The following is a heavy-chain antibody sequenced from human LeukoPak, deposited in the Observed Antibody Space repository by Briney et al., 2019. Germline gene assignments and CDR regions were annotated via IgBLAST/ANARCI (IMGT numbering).Heavy chain of an antibody. V-gene: IGHV3-74*01. CDR3: ARETGAAGRYFSDY. J-gene: IGHJ4*02. Sequence: GGSLRLSCAATGFTFSSYWMHWVRQAPGKGLVRVSSISIDGTITTYADSVRGLFTISRDNAKNTLYLQMNSLGADDTAVYFCARETGAAGRYFSDYWGQGILVTVSS. D-gene: IGHD6-13*01. CDR1: GFTFSSYW. CDR2: ISIDGTIT.